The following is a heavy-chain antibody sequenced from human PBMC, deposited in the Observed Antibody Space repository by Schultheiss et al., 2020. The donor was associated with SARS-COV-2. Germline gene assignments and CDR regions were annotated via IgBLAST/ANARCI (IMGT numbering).Heavy chain of an antibody. CDR1: GFTFSDYY. D-gene: IGHD4-23*01. V-gene: IGHV3-11*04. Sequence: GESLKISCAASGFTFSDYYMSWIRQAPGKGLEWVSYISTSSNAIYYTDSVKGRFTISRDNAKNTLYLQMNSLRAEDTAVYYCARDLLRWYRGLLGDWGQGTLVTVSS. J-gene: IGHJ4*02. CDR2: ISTSSNAI. CDR3: ARDLLRWYRGLLGD.